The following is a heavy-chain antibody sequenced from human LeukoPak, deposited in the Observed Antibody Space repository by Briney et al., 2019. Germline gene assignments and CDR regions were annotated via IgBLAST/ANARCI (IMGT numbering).Heavy chain of an antibody. V-gene: IGHV1-2*02. Sequence: ASVKVSCKASGYTFTSYGISWVRQAPGQGLEWMGWINPNSGGTNYAQKFQGRVTMTRDTSISTAYMELSRLRSDDTAVYYCASIRWSPERYYWGQGTLVTVSS. D-gene: IGHD4-23*01. CDR3: ASIRWSPERYY. CDR2: INPNSGGT. J-gene: IGHJ4*02. CDR1: GYTFTSYG.